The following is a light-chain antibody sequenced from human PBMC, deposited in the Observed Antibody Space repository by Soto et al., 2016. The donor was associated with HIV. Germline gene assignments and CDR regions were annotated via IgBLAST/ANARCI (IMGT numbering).Light chain of an antibody. Sequence: DIQMTQSPSSLSASVGDRVTITCRASQGISNSLARYQQKPGKAPKLLLYAVSRLESGVPSRFSGSGSGTDYTLTISSLQPEDFATYYCQQYYSTPHTFGQGTKLEIK. CDR2: AVS. CDR3: QQYYSTPHT. CDR1: QGISNS. J-gene: IGKJ2*01. V-gene: IGKV1-NL1*01.